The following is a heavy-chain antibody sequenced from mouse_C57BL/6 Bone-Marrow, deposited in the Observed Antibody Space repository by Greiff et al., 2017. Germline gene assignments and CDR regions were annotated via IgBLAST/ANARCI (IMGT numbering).Heavy chain of an antibody. CDR3: VTTARDWFAY. Sequence: QVQLQQPGAELVKPGASVKVSCKASGYTFTSYWMHWVKQRPGQGLEWIGRIHPSDSDTNYNQKFKGKATLTVDKSASTAYLQLSSLTSEDSAVYYCVTTARDWFAYWGQGTLVTVSA. D-gene: IGHD1-2*01. J-gene: IGHJ3*01. CDR2: IHPSDSDT. CDR1: GYTFTSYW. V-gene: IGHV1-74*01.